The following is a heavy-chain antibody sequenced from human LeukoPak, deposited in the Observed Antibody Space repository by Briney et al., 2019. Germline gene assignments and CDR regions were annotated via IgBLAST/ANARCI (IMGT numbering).Heavy chain of an antibody. Sequence: GESLKISCQGSEYSFATYWIAWLRQMPGKGLEWMGIIYPSDSDTRYSPSFQGQVTISADKSIKTAYLQWSSLKASDTATYYCARPLQGIVGATGFDYWGQGTLVTVSS. J-gene: IGHJ4*02. CDR3: ARPLQGIVGATGFDY. D-gene: IGHD1-26*01. V-gene: IGHV5-51*01. CDR2: IYPSDSDT. CDR1: EYSFATYW.